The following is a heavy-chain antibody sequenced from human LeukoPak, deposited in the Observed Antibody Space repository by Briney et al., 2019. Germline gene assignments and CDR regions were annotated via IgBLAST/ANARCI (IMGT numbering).Heavy chain of an antibody. V-gene: IGHV1-18*01. Sequence: ASVKVSCKASGYTFTSYGISWVRQAPGQGLEWMGWISAYNGKTNYAQKLQGRVTMTTDTSTSTAYMELRSLRSDDTAVYYCARTHQGYCSGGSCYSDYYYYMDVWGKGTTVTISS. CDR3: ARTHQGYCSGGSCYSDYYYYMDV. CDR2: ISAYNGKT. J-gene: IGHJ6*03. CDR1: GYTFTSYG. D-gene: IGHD2-15*01.